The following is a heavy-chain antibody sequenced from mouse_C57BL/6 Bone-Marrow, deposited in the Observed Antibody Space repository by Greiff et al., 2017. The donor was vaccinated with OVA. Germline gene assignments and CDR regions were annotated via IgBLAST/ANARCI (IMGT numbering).Heavy chain of an antibody. CDR1: GFNIKDDY. V-gene: IGHV14-4*01. CDR2: IDPENGDT. D-gene: IGHD1-1*01. J-gene: IGHJ3*01. Sequence: VQLKQSGAELVRPGASVKLSCTASGFNIKDDYMHWVKQRPEQGLEWIGWIDPENGDTEYASKFQGKATITADTSSNTAYRQLSSLTSEDTAVYYCTPGSTWFAYWGQGTLVTVSA. CDR3: TPGSTWFAY.